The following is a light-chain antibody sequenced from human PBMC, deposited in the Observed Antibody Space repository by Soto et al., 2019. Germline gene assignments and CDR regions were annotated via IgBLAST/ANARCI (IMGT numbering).Light chain of an antibody. CDR2: DVT. CDR1: DVGAYDY. V-gene: IGLV2-11*01. J-gene: IGLJ2*01. Sequence: QSALTQPPSVSGSPGQSVTISCTGSDVGAYDYVSWYQHLPGKAPKLLIYDVTERPSGVPDRFSGSKSGNTASLTILGLQAEDEADYYCCSFAGTNTFVVFGGGTKVTVL. CDR3: CSFAGTNTFVV.